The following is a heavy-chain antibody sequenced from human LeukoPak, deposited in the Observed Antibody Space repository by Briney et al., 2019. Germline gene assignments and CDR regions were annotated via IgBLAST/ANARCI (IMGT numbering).Heavy chain of an antibody. CDR1: GFTFSNYW. V-gene: IGHV3-74*01. CDR2: IKGDGTGT. Sequence: TGGSLRLSCAASGFTFSNYWMHWVRQAPEKGLVWVSGIKGDGTGTTYADPVKGGFTISRDNAKNTLYLQMNNLRAEDTAVYYCTSQLGAVRDYWGQGTLVTVSS. J-gene: IGHJ4*02. CDR3: TSQLGAVRDY. D-gene: IGHD1-26*01.